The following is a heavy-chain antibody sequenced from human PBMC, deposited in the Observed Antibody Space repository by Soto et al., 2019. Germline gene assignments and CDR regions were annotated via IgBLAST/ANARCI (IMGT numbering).Heavy chain of an antibody. CDR3: ARERGSGGRYNNGFDP. V-gene: IGHV6-1*01. CDR2: TFYRSKWYH. Sequence: QVQLQQSGPGLVRPSQTLSLTCAISGDSVSSNNAAWNWIRQSPSRGLEWLGRTFYRSKWYHDYEESLKSRLTFSADTSMNQFSLHLTSATPGATAVYYCARERGSGGRYNNGFDPWGQGIPVTVSS. CDR1: GDSVSSNNAA. D-gene: IGHD6-19*01. J-gene: IGHJ5*02.